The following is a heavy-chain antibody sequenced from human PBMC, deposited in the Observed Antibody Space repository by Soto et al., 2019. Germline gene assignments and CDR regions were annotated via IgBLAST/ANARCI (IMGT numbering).Heavy chain of an antibody. CDR1: GGSVSSGSYY. Sequence: SETLSLTCTVSGGSVSSGSYYWSWIRQPPGKGLEWIGYIYYSGSTNYNPSLKSRVTISVDTSKNQFSLKLSSVTAADTAVYYCARGGDDYGNFDYWGQGTLVTVSS. V-gene: IGHV4-61*01. CDR3: ARGGDDYGNFDY. CDR2: IYYSGST. D-gene: IGHD4-17*01. J-gene: IGHJ4*02.